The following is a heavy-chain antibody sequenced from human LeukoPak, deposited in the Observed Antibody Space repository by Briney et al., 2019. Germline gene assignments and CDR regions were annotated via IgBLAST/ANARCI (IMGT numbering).Heavy chain of an antibody. D-gene: IGHD3-3*01. CDR1: GYTFTSYD. CDR3: ASFVRDYDFWSGYYPGWFDP. CDR2: MNPNSGNT. V-gene: IGHV1-8*03. J-gene: IGHJ5*02. Sequence: ASVKVSCKASGYTFTSYDINWVRQATGQGLEWMGWMNPNSGNTGYAQKFQGRVTITRNTSISTAYMELSSLRSEDTAVYYCASFVRDYDFWSGYYPGWFDPWGQGTLVTVSS.